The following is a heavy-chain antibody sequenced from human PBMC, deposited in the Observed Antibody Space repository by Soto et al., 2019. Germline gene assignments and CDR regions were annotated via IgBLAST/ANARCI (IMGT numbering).Heavy chain of an antibody. V-gene: IGHV4-39*01. D-gene: IGHD1-1*01. CDR3: ARRPPWKAFEI. J-gene: IGHJ3*02. Sequence: QLQLQESGPGLVKPSEALSLTCTVSGGSISSSPYYWHWLRQPPGKGLEWIGSVFYTGRAYYNPSLNSRVTVSVDTSKTQFSLKLDSVTAADTAVYYCARRPPWKAFEIWGPGTMITVSS. CDR2: VFYTGRA. CDR1: GGSISSSPYY.